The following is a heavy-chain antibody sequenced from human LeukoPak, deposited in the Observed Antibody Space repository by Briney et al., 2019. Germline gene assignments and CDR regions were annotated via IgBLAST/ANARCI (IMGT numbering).Heavy chain of an antibody. CDR3: ARDRCTGGSCAAFDI. D-gene: IGHD2-15*01. CDR1: GGSISTYY. CDR2: IYYTGGT. V-gene: IGHV4-59*01. Sequence: SETLSLTCTVSGGSISTYYWSWIRQPPGKGLEWIGYIYYTGGTNYNPSLKSRVTISVDASKNQFSLKLSSVSAADTAVYYCARDRCTGGSCAAFDIWGQGTVVTVSS. J-gene: IGHJ3*02.